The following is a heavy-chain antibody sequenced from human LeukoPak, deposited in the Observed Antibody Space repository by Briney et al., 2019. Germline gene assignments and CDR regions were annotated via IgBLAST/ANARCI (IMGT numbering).Heavy chain of an antibody. D-gene: IGHD3-9*01. CDR2: INGDGTKT. CDR3: ARQDILTAFYGVDS. Sequence: PGGSLRLSCAASGFTFNSYWMHWVRQAPPGGLVWVSRINGDGTKTEYADSVKGRFTISRDNAKSTLYLQMNSLRGEDTAIYHCARQDILTAFYGVDSWGQGTLVTVSS. V-gene: IGHV3-74*01. J-gene: IGHJ4*02. CDR1: GFTFNSYW.